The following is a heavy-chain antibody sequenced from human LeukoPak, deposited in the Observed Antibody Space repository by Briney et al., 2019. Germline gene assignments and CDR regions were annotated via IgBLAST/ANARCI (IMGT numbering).Heavy chain of an antibody. Sequence: HPGGSLRLSCVASGFPFSSYWMTWVRQAPGKGLEWVANIKQDGSKKSYVDSVKGRFTISRDNAKNSLYLQMNSLRAEDTAIYYRTRVGYIDEGIDYWGQGTLVTVSS. D-gene: IGHD5-24*01. CDR3: TRVGYIDEGIDY. CDR1: GFPFSSYW. J-gene: IGHJ4*02. CDR2: IKQDGSKK. V-gene: IGHV3-7*04.